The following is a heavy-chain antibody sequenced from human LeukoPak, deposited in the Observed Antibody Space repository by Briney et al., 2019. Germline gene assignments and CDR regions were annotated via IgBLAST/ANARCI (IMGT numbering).Heavy chain of an antibody. Sequence: GGSLRLSCAASGFTFSDYYMSWIRQAPGKGLEWVSYISSSGSTIYYADSVKGRFTISRDNAKNSLYLQMNSLRAEDTAVYYCARDQAVAGPDAFDIWGQGTMVTVSS. CDR2: ISSSGSTI. V-gene: IGHV3-11*01. D-gene: IGHD6-19*01. CDR3: ARDQAVAGPDAFDI. CDR1: GFTFSDYY. J-gene: IGHJ3*02.